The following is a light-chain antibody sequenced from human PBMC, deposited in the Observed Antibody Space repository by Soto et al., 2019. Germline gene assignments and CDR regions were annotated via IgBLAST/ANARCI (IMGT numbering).Light chain of an antibody. Sequence: QSALTQPASVSGSPGQSITISCTGTSSDVGGYNYVSWYQQHPGKAPKLMIYDVSNRPSGVSIRFSGSKSGNTASLTISGLQAEDEADYYCSSYTSTSTSTSTYVFGTGTKLTVL. CDR1: SSDVGGYNY. J-gene: IGLJ1*01. CDR2: DVS. CDR3: SSYTSTSTSTSTYV. V-gene: IGLV2-14*01.